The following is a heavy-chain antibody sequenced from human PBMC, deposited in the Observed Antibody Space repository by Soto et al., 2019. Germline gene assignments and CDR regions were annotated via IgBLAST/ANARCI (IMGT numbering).Heavy chain of an antibody. Sequence: PGESLKISCKGSGYSFTIYWIGWVRQMPGKGLEWMGITYPGDSDTRYSPSFQGQVTISADKSISTAYLQWSSLKASDTAMYYCARLDQQGYCTNGICPGPFDIWGQGTMVTVSS. CDR3: ARLDQQGYCTNGICPGPFDI. D-gene: IGHD2-8*01. V-gene: IGHV5-51*01. CDR1: GYSFTIYW. J-gene: IGHJ3*02. CDR2: TYPGDSDT.